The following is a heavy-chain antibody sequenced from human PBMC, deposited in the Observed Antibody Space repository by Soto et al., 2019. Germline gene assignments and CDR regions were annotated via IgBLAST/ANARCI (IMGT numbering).Heavy chain of an antibody. D-gene: IGHD3-10*01. CDR1: GFTFSSYW. CDR3: ARDRVEITMVRGASDAFDI. CDR2: IKQDGSEK. V-gene: IGHV3-7*01. J-gene: IGHJ3*02. Sequence: GSLRLSCAASGFTFSSYWMSWVRQAPGKGLEWVANIKQDGSEKYYVDSVKGRFTISRDNAKNSLYLQMNSLRAEDTAVYYCARDRVEITMVRGASDAFDIWGQGTMVTVSS.